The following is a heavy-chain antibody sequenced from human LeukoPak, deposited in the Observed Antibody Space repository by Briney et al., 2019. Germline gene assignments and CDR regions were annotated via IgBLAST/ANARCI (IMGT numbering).Heavy chain of an antibody. CDR3: ARMLERRGYYHYGMDV. Sequence: GGSLRLSCAASGFTFSSYWMLWVRQAPGKGLVWVSRINSDGSSTSYADSVKGRFTISRDNAKNTLYLQMNSLRAEDTAVYYCARMLERRGYYHYGMDVWGKGTTVTVSS. J-gene: IGHJ6*04. CDR2: INSDGSST. CDR1: GFTFSSYW. D-gene: IGHD1-1*01. V-gene: IGHV3-74*01.